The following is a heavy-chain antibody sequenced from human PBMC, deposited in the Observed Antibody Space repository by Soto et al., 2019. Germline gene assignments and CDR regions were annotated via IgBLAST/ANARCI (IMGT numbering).Heavy chain of an antibody. J-gene: IGHJ4*02. CDR2: IYYSGST. Sequence: SETLSLTCTVSGGSISSCGYYWSWIRQHPGKGLEWIGYIYYSGSTYYNPSLKSRVTISVDTSKNQFSLKLSSVTAADTAVYYCARYVEMAFDYWGQGTLVTVSS. V-gene: IGHV4-31*03. CDR3: ARYVEMAFDY. D-gene: IGHD2-15*01. CDR1: GGSISSCGYY.